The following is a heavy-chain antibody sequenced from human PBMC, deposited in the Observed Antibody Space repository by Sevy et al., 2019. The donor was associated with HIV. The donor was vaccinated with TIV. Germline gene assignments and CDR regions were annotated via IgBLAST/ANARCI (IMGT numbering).Heavy chain of an antibody. CDR3: ARRIAAAGTNGCAFDI. CDR2: MNPNSGNT. V-gene: IGHV1-8*01. J-gene: IGHJ3*02. D-gene: IGHD6-13*01. CDR1: GYTFTSYD. Sequence: ASVKVSCKASGYTFTSYDINWVRQATGQGLEWMGWMNPNSGNTGYSQKFQGRVTMTRNTSLRIAYMELSSLRSEDTAVYYCARRIAAAGTNGCAFDIWGQGTMVTVSS.